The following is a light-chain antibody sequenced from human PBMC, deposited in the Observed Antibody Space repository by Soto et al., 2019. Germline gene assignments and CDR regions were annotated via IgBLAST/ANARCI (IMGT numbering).Light chain of an antibody. CDR3: QHRSNWPPIT. CDR1: QSVSIY. CDR2: DSS. Sequence: EVVLTQSPATLSLSPGERATLSCRASQSVSIYLAWYQQKPGQAPRLLIYDSSNRAAGIPVRFSARGSGTDFTLFISNLEPEDSAVYYCQHRSNWPPITFGQGTRLEIK. J-gene: IGKJ5*01. V-gene: IGKV3-11*01.